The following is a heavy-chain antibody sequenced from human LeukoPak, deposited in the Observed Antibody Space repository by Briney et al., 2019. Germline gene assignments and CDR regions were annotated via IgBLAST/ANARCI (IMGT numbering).Heavy chain of an antibody. CDR2: ISAYNGKT. CDR3: ARDFVRSITMVRGVPDY. CDR1: GYTFSIYG. J-gene: IGHJ4*02. V-gene: IGHV1-18*01. Sequence: ASVKVSCKSSGYTFSIYGFTWVRHAPGQGLEWMGWISAYNGKTLYAEKFQGRVTMTTDTATSTVYMELSRLRSDDTAVYYCARDFVRSITMVRGVPDYWGQGTLVTVSS. D-gene: IGHD3-10*01.